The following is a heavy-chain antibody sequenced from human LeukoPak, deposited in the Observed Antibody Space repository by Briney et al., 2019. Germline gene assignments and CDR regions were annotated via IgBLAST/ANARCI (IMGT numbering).Heavy chain of an antibody. J-gene: IGHJ4*02. CDR3: ARGAARQWLAPVFDY. CDR2: IYSGGST. D-gene: IGHD6-19*01. CDR1: GFTVSSNY. Sequence: GGSLRLSCAASGFTVSSNYMSWVRQAPGKGLEWVSVIYSGGSTYYADSVKGRFTISRDNSKNTLYLQMNSLRAEDTAVYYCARGAARQWLAPVFDYWGQGTLVTVSS. V-gene: IGHV3-53*01.